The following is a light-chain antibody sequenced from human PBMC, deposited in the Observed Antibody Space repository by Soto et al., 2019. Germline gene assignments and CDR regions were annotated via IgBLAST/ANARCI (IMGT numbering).Light chain of an antibody. Sequence: EIVFTQSPGTLSLSLGERATLSCRASQSISSTSLAWYQQKPGQAPRLLIYGASTRDTGIQDRFSGSEAGTECTRPISRLEPEDVVVDYCQQYGNSTFTFGQGTRLENK. CDR2: GAS. V-gene: IGKV3-20*01. CDR1: QSISSTS. CDR3: QQYGNSTFT. J-gene: IGKJ5*01.